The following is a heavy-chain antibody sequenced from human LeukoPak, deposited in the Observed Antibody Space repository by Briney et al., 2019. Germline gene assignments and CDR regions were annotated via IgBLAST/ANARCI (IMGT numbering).Heavy chain of an antibody. Sequence: SETLSLTCTVSGYSISSGYYWDWIRQPPGKGREWIGTFYHGGSTYYNPSLKSRVTISVDTSKNQFSLRLSSVTAADTAVYYCASYPFRVRAFDIWGQGTMVTVSS. CDR1: GYSISSGYY. CDR2: FYHGGST. D-gene: IGHD3-3*01. V-gene: IGHV4-38-2*02. J-gene: IGHJ3*02. CDR3: ASYPFRVRAFDI.